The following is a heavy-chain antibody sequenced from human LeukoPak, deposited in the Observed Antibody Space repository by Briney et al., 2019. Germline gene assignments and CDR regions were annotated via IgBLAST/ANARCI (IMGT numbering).Heavy chain of an antibody. Sequence: SVKVSCKASGGTFSSYAISWVRQAPGQGLEWMGGIIPIFGTANYAQKFQGRVTITADESTSTAYMELSSLRSDDTAVYYCARMYSSILDYWGQGTLVTVSS. CDR2: IIPIFGTA. D-gene: IGHD6-19*01. J-gene: IGHJ4*02. V-gene: IGHV1-69*13. CDR3: ARMYSSILDY. CDR1: GGTFSSYA.